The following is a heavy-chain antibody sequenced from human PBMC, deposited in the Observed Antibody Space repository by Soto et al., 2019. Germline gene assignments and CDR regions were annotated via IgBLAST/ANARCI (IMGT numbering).Heavy chain of an antibody. D-gene: IGHD2-2*02. J-gene: IGHJ4*02. CDR3: AKGNGDTLYRASDH. Sequence: EAQLLESGGDLVQPGGSLRLSCAASGFTFNNYALSWVRQAPGKGLEWVSLISGPGDTTNYADSVKGRFTISRDNSKNTLYLQMDDLRAEDTAVYYCAKGNGDTLYRASDHWGQGTPVTVSS. CDR2: ISGPGDTT. CDR1: GFTFNNYA. V-gene: IGHV3-23*01.